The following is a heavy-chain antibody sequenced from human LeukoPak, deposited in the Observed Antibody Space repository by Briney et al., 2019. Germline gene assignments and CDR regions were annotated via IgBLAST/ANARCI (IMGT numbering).Heavy chain of an antibody. V-gene: IGHV4-61*01. CDR2: IYYTGNT. CDR1: GGSISSSSYY. Sequence: SETLSLTCTVSGGSISSSSYYWSWIRQPPGKGLEWIGYIYYTGNTNYNPSLKSRVTISVDTSNNQLSLNLSSVTAADTAVYYCVASIGRGGWIPFDYWGQGTLVTVSA. CDR3: VASIGRGGWIPFDY. D-gene: IGHD3-16*01. J-gene: IGHJ4*02.